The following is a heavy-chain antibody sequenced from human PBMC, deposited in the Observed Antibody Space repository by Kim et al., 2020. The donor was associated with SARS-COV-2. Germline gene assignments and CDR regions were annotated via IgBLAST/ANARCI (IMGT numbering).Heavy chain of an antibody. CDR1: GFAFGDYA. V-gene: IGHV3-49*04. J-gene: IGHJ6*03. D-gene: IGHD5-18*01. Sequence: GGSLRLSCSGSGFAFGDYALSWVRQAPGKGLEWVGFIRSRAYSETTEYAASVQGRFTISSHNSGRIAFLQMDSRVTEDTGVYYCNRRGGGYGPDYYHYYMDVWREGTTLTVSS. CDR2: IRSRAYSETT. CDR3: NRRGGGYGPDYYHYYMDV.